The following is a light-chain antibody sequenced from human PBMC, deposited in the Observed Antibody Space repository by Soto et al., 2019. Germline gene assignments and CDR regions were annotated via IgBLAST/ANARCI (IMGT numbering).Light chain of an antibody. CDR2: GDT. CDR1: SSNVGAGYD. V-gene: IGLV1-40*01. Sequence: QSVLTQPPSVSGAPGQRVTISCTGSSSNVGAGYDVHWYQQLPGTAPKLLIYGDTTRPSGVPDRFSGSKFGSSASLAITGLQAEDEGDYYCQSYDSRMSGFYVFGTGTKLTV. CDR3: QSYDSRMSGFYV. J-gene: IGLJ1*01.